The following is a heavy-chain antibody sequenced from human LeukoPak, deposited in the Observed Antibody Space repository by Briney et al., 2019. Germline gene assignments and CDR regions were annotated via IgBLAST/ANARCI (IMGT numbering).Heavy chain of an antibody. CDR3: VRLQAVTGNFDY. J-gene: IGHJ4*02. CDR1: GGSISSSSYY. D-gene: IGHD1-20*01. V-gene: IGHV4-39*07. Sequence: SETLSLTYTVSGGSISSSSYYWGWIRQPPGKGLEWIETINYSGDTYYNPSLKSRVTVSVDSSKNQFSLNLSSATAADTAVYYCVRLQAVTGNFDYWGQGALVTVSS. CDR2: INYSGDT.